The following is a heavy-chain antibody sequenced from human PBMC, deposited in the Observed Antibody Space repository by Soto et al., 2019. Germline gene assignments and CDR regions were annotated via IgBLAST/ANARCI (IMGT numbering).Heavy chain of an antibody. J-gene: IGHJ6*02. CDR2: ISSRSDI. D-gene: IGHD2-2*01. CDR3: PREYAAWPLAYGLYV. CDR1: GFTFSTYS. Sequence: GGSLRLSCVGSGFTFSTYSINWVRQAPGKGLEWVSSISSRSDIYYADSVKGRFTISRDNAKNSVSLQMNSLRAEDTAVYYCPREYAAWPLAYGLYVWGRECTGTISS. V-gene: IGHV3-21*01.